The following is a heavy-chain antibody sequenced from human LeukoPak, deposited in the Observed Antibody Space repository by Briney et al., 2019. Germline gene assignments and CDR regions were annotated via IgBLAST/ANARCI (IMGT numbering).Heavy chain of an antibody. D-gene: IGHD1-26*01. CDR3: ARRGYSGSRKGYFQH. V-gene: IGHV1-18*01. J-gene: IGHJ1*01. Sequence: ASVKVSCKASGYTFTSYGISWVRQAPGQGLEWMGWISAYNGNTNYAQKLQGRVTMTTDTSTSTAYMELRSLRSDDTAVYYCARRGYSGSRKGYFQHWGQGTLVTVSS. CDR2: ISAYNGNT. CDR1: GYTFTSYG.